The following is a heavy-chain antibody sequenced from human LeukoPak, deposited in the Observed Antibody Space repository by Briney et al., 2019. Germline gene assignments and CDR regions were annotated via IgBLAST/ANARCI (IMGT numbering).Heavy chain of an antibody. V-gene: IGHV5-51*01. CDR3: ARRQGCSSTSCPPDS. Sequence: GESLKISCRGSGYSFTTYWIGWVRQLPGKGLEWMGIIYPGDSDTRYSPSFQGQVTMSTDKSINTAYLQWSSLKASDTAMYYCARRQGCSSTSCPPDSWGQGTLVTVSS. J-gene: IGHJ4*02. CDR2: IYPGDSDT. D-gene: IGHD2-2*01. CDR1: GYSFTTYW.